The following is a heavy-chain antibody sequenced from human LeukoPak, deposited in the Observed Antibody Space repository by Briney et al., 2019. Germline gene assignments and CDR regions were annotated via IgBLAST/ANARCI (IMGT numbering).Heavy chain of an antibody. Sequence: SQTLSLTCTVSGGSISSGGYYWSWIRQHPGKGLEWIGYIYYSGNTYYNPSLKSRVSISVDTSENQFSLRLSSVTAADTAVYYCARGDWNDSCFDYWGQGTLVTVSS. D-gene: IGHD1-1*01. J-gene: IGHJ4*02. V-gene: IGHV4-31*03. CDR2: IYYSGNT. CDR3: ARGDWNDSCFDY. CDR1: GGSISSGGYY.